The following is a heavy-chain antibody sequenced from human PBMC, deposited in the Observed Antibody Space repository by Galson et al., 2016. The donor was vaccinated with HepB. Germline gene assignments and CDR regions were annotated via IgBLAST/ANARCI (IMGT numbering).Heavy chain of an antibody. CDR3: AKRARDGYNSPLDY. D-gene: IGHD5-24*01. Sequence: SLRLSCAISGFTVSSNYLSWVRQAPGKGLEFVSGFSGANTYYADSVKGRFAISRDNSKNTLYLQVNSLTAEDTAVHYCAKRARDGYNSPLDYWGQGILVTVSS. CDR1: GFTVSSNY. CDR2: FSGANT. J-gene: IGHJ4*02. V-gene: IGHV3-53*01.